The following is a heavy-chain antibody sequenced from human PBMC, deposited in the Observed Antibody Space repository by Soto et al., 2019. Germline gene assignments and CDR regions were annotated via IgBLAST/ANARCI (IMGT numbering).Heavy chain of an antibody. V-gene: IGHV1-46*03. CDR2: INPSGGST. CDR3: ARLFEGYCSSTSCYERCDY. Sequence: QVQLVQSGAEVKKPGASVKVSCKASGYTFTSYYMHWVRQAPGQGLEWMGIINPSGGSTSYAQKFQGRVTMTRDTSTSTVYMELSSLRSEDTAVYYCARLFEGYCSSTSCYERCDYWGQGTLVTVSS. J-gene: IGHJ4*02. CDR1: GYTFTSYY. D-gene: IGHD2-2*01.